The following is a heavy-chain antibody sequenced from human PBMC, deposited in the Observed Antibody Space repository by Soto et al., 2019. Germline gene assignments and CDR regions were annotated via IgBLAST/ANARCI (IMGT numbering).Heavy chain of an antibody. CDR1: GFTFSRYV. V-gene: IGHV3-30*03. CDR2: ISSDGSNK. CDR3: ARAGGGVGARDAFDI. J-gene: IGHJ3*02. D-gene: IGHD3-16*01. Sequence: QVQLVESGGGVVQPGRSLRLSCAASGFTFSRYVMHWVRQAPGKGLEWVAVISSDGSNKYYADSVKGRFTISRDNSKNTLYLQMSSLRSEDTAVYYCARAGGGVGARDAFDIWGQGTMVTVSS.